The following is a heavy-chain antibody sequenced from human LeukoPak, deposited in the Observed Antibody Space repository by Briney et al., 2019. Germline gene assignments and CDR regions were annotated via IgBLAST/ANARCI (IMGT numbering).Heavy chain of an antibody. V-gene: IGHV1-2*02. CDR2: INPNSGGT. CDR3: ARDAIIVPAAPYYMDV. D-gene: IGHD2-2*01. CDR1: GYTFTGYY. Sequence: AASVKVSCKASGYTFTGYYMHWVRQAPGQGLEWMGWINPNSGGTNYAQKFQGRVTMTRDTSISTAYMELSRLRSDDTAVYYCARDAIIVPAAPYYMDVWGKGTTVTVSS. J-gene: IGHJ6*03.